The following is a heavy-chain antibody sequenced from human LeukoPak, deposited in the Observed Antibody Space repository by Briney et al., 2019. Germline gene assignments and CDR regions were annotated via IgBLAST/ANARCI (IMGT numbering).Heavy chain of an antibody. CDR3: AKDRAPYDFWSGYYFDY. D-gene: IGHD3-3*01. CDR1: GFTFSSYA. CDR2: ISGSGDST. V-gene: IGHV3-23*01. J-gene: IGHJ4*02. Sequence: GGSLRLSCAASGFTFSSYAMSWVRQAPGKGLEWVSAISGSGDSTYFADSVKGRFTISRDNSKNTLYLQMNSLRAEDTAVYYSAKDRAPYDFWSGYYFDYWGQGTLVTVSS.